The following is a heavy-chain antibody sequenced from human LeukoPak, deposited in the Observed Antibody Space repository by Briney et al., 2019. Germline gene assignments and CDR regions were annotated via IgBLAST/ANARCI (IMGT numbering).Heavy chain of an antibody. CDR3: VRDGYYYTLMDV. J-gene: IGHJ6*02. D-gene: IGHD3-10*01. CDR2: ITNSAGSGT. V-gene: IGHV3-48*03. CDR1: GFTFSSYE. Sequence: GGSLRLSCAASGFTFSSYEMNWVRQAPGKGLEWISYITNSAGSGTRYADSVRGRFTISRDDAKNSLYLQMNSLRVEDTAVYYCVRDGYYYTLMDVWGQGTTVTVSS.